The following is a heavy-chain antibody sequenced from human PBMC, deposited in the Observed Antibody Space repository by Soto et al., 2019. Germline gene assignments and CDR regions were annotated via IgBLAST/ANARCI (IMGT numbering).Heavy chain of an antibody. D-gene: IGHD3-3*01. Sequence: SETLSLTCTVSGGSISSGDYYWSWIRQPPGKGLEWIGYIYYSGSTYYNPSLKSRVTISVDTSKNQFSLKLSSVTAADTAVYYCARALIFGVVFDYWGQGTLVTVS. CDR2: IYYSGST. CDR3: ARALIFGVVFDY. V-gene: IGHV4-30-4*01. J-gene: IGHJ4*02. CDR1: GGSISSGDYY.